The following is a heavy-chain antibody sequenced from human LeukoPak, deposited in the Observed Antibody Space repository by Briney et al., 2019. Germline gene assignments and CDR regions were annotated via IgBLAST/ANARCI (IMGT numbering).Heavy chain of an antibody. D-gene: IGHD6-19*01. CDR1: GGSFSGYY. V-gene: IGHV4-34*01. J-gene: IGHJ3*02. CDR3: ARGPVAVAGSKENDAFDI. Sequence: SETLSLTCAVYGGSFSGYYWSWIRQPPGKGLEWIGEINHSGSTNYNPSLKSRVTISVDTSKNQFSLKLSSVTAADTAVYYCARGPVAVAGSKENDAFDIWGQGTMVTVSS. CDR2: INHSGST.